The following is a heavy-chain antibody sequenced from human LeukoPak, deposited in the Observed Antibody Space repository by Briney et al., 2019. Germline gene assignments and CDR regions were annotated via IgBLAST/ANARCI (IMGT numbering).Heavy chain of an antibody. CDR3: ARGGLNNWFDP. CDR1: GGSFSGYY. V-gene: IGHV4-34*01. Sequence: SETLSLTCAVYGGSFSGYYWSWNRQPPGKGLEWIGEINHSGSTNYNPSLKSRVTISVDTSENQFSLKLSSVTAADTAVYYCARGGLNNWFDPWGQGTLVTVSS. J-gene: IGHJ5*02. D-gene: IGHD3-10*01. CDR2: INHSGST.